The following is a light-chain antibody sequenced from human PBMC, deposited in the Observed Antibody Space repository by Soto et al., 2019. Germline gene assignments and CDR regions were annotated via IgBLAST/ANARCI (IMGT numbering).Light chain of an antibody. CDR2: GAS. CDR3: QQYNNWPPLLT. V-gene: IGKV3-20*01. Sequence: VLTQSPGTLSLSPGERATISCRASQTISSSYLAWYQHKPGQAPRLLIYGASSRATGIPHRFSGSGSGTDFTLTISRLEPEDCGVYYCQQYNNWPPLLTFGGGTKVEIK. CDR1: QTISSSY. J-gene: IGKJ4*01.